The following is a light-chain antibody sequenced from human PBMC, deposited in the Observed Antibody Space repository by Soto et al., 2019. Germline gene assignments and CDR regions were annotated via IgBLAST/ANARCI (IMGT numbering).Light chain of an antibody. CDR3: SSYAGAVV. J-gene: IGLJ2*01. CDR1: SSDVGRYNL. CDR2: EGS. V-gene: IGLV2-23*01. Sequence: QSVLTQPASVSGSPGQSITISCTGTSSDVGRYNLVSWYQHHPGKAPKLMIYEGSNRPSGISNRFSGSKSGNTASLTISGLQAEDEADYYCSSYAGAVVFGGGTKVTVL.